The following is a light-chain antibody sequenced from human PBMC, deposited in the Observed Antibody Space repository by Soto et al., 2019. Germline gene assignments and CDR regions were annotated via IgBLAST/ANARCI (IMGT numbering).Light chain of an antibody. Sequence: QSALTQFPSASGSPGQSVTISCTGTSSDVGGYNYVSWYQHHPGKAPKLMIYEVSKRPSGVPDRFSGSKSGNTASLTVSGLQAEDEADYYCNSYAGSNNLVFGGVTKLTVL. J-gene: IGLJ3*02. CDR3: NSYAGSNNLV. V-gene: IGLV2-8*01. CDR1: SSDVGGYNY. CDR2: EVS.